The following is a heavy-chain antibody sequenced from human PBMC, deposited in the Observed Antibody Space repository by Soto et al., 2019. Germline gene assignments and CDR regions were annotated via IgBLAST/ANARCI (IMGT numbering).Heavy chain of an antibody. CDR3: AKDFTLLRYFDWLSQGTLDY. CDR1: GFTFSSYG. J-gene: IGHJ4*02. V-gene: IGHV3-30*18. Sequence: SLRLSCAASGFTFSSYGMHWVRQAPGKGLEWVAVISYDGSNKDYADSVKGRFTISRDNSKNTLYLQMNSLRAEDTAVYYCAKDFTLLRYFDWLSQGTLDYWGQGTLVTVSS. D-gene: IGHD3-9*01. CDR2: ISYDGSNK.